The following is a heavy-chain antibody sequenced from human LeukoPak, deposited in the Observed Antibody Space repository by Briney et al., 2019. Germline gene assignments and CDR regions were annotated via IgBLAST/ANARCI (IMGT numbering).Heavy chain of an antibody. D-gene: IGHD3-10*01. Sequence: GGSPRLSCAASGSTFSSYGMHWVRQAPGKGLVGVAVISYDGSNKYYADSVEGRFTISRDNSKNTLYLQMNSLRAEDTAVYYCAKSSDYYGSGSYLVASYFGDYFDYWGQGTLVTVSS. CDR2: ISYDGSNK. CDR1: GSTFSSYG. V-gene: IGHV3-30*18. CDR3: AKSSDYYGSGSYLVASYFGDYFDY. J-gene: IGHJ4*02.